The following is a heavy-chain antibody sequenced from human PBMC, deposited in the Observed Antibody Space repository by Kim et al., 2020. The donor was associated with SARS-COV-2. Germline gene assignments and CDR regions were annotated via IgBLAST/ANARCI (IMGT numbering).Heavy chain of an antibody. CDR1: GYTFTGYY. CDR2: INRNSGGT. J-gene: IGHJ5*02. CDR3: ARDSTPTVSNWFDP. D-gene: IGHD4-17*01. V-gene: IGHV1-2*02. Sequence: ASVKVSCKASGYTFTGYYMHWVRQAPGQGLEWMGWINRNSGGTNYAQKFQGRVTMTRDTSISTAYMELSRLRSDDTAVYYCARDSTPTVSNWFDPWGQGTLVTVSS.